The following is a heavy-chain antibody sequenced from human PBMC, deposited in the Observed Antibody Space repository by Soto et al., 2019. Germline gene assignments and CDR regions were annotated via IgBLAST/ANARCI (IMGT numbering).Heavy chain of an antibody. CDR3: AKKLKSAYSTAWALEH. CDR2: IRATGDIRATGDTT. D-gene: IGHD6-19*01. CDR1: GFSFSTYA. Sequence: GGSLRLSCAASGFSFSTYAMTWVRQAPGKGLEWVSSIRATGDIRATGDTTHYANSVKGRFTISRDNSKNTLYLQMNSLRTEDTAVYYCAKKLKSAYSTAWALEHWGQGTLVTVSS. J-gene: IGHJ4*02. V-gene: IGHV3-23*01.